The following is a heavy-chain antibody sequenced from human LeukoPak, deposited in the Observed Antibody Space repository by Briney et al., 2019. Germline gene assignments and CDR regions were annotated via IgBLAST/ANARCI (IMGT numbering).Heavy chain of an antibody. V-gene: IGHV3-53*01. CDR2: LYSGADT. CDR3: ARIGDHFHWYLDL. Sequence: GGSLRLSCTASGFTVATNYMNWVRQPPGKGLEWVSILYSGADTYYADSVKGRFVVSRDSSKNMLFLHMNALRSEDTAVYYCARIGDHFHWYLDLWGRGTLVTVSS. J-gene: IGHJ2*01. D-gene: IGHD3-3*02. CDR1: GFTVATNY.